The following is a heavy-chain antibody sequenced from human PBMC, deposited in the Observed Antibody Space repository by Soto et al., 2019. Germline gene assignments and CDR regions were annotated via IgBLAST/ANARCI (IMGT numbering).Heavy chain of an antibody. D-gene: IGHD2-2*01. CDR1: GINFSSYS. Sequence: EVQLVESGGNLVQPGGSLRLSCAASGINFSSYSMNWIRQAPGKGLEWVSYINSSGRTIYYADSVKGRFTISRDNGENSLFLQMNSLRDEDTAVYYCAREGFSRDAYRHFDYWGQGALVTISS. CDR3: AREGFSRDAYRHFDY. CDR2: INSSGRTI. J-gene: IGHJ4*02. V-gene: IGHV3-48*02.